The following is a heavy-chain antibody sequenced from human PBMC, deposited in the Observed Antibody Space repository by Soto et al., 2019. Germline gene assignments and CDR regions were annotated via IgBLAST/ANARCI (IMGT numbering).Heavy chain of an antibody. CDR1: GFTFSSFW. CDR2: INPDGSEK. CDR3: SRSLYS. J-gene: IGHJ4*02. Sequence: LRLSCAASGFTFSSFWMDWVRQAPGKGLEWVANINPDGSEKHYVDSVKGRFTISRDNAKNSLYLQMSSLTAEDSALYFCSRSLYSCGQGTRGTVSS. V-gene: IGHV3-7*01.